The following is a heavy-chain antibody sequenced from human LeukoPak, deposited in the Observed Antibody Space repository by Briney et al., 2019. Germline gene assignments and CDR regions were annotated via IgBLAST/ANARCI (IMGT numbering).Heavy chain of an antibody. CDR2: ISGSGNSA. D-gene: IGHD6-13*01. CDR3: AKGRSSSWYSSDY. V-gene: IGHV3-23*01. J-gene: IGHJ4*02. Sequence: PGGSLRLSCAVSGFTFSSQAMSWVRQAPGKGLEWVSGISGSGNSAYYADSVKGRFTISRDNSKNTLYLQMNSLRAEDTAVYYCAKGRSSSWYSSDYWGQGTLVTVSS. CDR1: GFTFSSQA.